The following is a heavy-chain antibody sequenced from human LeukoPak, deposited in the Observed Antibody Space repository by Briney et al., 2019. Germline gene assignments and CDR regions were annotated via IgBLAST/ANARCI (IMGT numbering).Heavy chain of an antibody. Sequence: PSETLSLTCNVSGGSISNYYWSWIRQPPGKGLEWIGYIFYSGTTNYNPSLKSRVTISVDTSKNQFSLKLSSVTAADTAVYYCAGRSYCSSTSCWTLEMRGYYYYYGMDVWGQGTTVTVSS. J-gene: IGHJ6*02. D-gene: IGHD2-2*01. V-gene: IGHV4-59*12. CDR1: GGSISNYY. CDR3: AGRSYCSSTSCWTLEMRGYYYYYGMDV. CDR2: IFYSGTT.